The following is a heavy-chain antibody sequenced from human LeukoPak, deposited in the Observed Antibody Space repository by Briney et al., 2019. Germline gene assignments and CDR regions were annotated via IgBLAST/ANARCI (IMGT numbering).Heavy chain of an antibody. CDR1: GGSISSGDYY. CDR3: ASGRQQLAHYGMDV. Sequence: SETLSFTCTVSGGSISSGDYYWSWIRQPPGKGLEWIGYIYYSGSTYYNPSLKSRVTISVDTSKNQFSLKLSSVTAADTAVYYCASGRQQLAHYGMDVWGQGTTVTVSS. V-gene: IGHV4-30-4*02. D-gene: IGHD6-13*01. J-gene: IGHJ6*02. CDR2: IYYSGST.